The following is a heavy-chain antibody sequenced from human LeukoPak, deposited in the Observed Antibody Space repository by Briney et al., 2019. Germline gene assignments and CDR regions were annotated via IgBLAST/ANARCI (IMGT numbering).Heavy chain of an antibody. Sequence: GGSLRLSCAASGFTFSTYSGNWIRQAPGKGLEWVSGITNSGENTYYADSVKGRFTISRDNSKNTLSLEMNSLRVEDTAVYYCAKGRGFRVWDPWDNWGQGTLITVSS. CDR1: GFTFSTYS. J-gene: IGHJ4*02. V-gene: IGHV3-23*01. CDR3: AKGRGFRVWDPWDN. CDR2: ITNSGENT. D-gene: IGHD3-16*01.